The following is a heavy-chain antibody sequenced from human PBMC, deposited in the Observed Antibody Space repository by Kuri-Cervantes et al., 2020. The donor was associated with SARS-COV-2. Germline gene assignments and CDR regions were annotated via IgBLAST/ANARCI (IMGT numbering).Heavy chain of an antibody. J-gene: IGHJ6*02. CDR3: ARSARAAGTYYYYGMDV. Sequence: GESLKISCAASGFTFSSYAMHWVRLAPGKGLEWVAVISYDGSNKYYADSVKGRFTISRDNSKNTLYLQMNSLRTEDTAVYYCARSARAAGTYYYYGMDVWGQGTTVTVSS. CDR1: GFTFSSYA. V-gene: IGHV3-30-3*01. D-gene: IGHD6-13*01. CDR2: ISYDGSNK.